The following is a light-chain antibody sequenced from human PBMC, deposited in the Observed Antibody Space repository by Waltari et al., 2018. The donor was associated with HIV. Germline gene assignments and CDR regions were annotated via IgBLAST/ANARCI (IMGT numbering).Light chain of an antibody. CDR1: NSDVGPYKY. CDR2: DVS. Sequence: QSALTQPRSVSGSPGQSVTFSCTGTNSDVGPYKYVSWYQQHRDKAPKLMIYDVSKRASGVPARFSGSKSGDTASLTISGLQAEDEGDYYCCSYATRYTWVFGGGTKLTVL. J-gene: IGLJ3*02. CDR3: CSYATRYTWV. V-gene: IGLV2-11*01.